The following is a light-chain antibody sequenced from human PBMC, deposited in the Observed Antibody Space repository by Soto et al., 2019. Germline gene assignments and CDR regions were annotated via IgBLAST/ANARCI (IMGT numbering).Light chain of an antibody. CDR1: QSISSW. J-gene: IGKJ1*01. CDR2: KAS. V-gene: IGKV1-5*03. CDR3: QQYKDDAWT. Sequence: DIQMTQSPSTLSASVGDRVTITCRASQSISSWLAWYQQKPGKAPKGLIYKASTLESGAPSRFSGSGSATEFILTISSLQPDDFATYYCQQYKDDAWTFGQGTKVDIK.